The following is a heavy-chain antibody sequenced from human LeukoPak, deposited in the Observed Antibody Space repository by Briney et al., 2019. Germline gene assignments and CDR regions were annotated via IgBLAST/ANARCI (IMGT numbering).Heavy chain of an antibody. CDR2: IYPGDSDT. CDR1: GYSFASYW. Sequence: PGESLKISCKGSGYSFASYWIGWVRQVPGKGLEWMGIIYPGDSDTRYSPSFQGQVTISADKSISTANLQWNSLKASDTAIYYCARQPNSYGQFDSWGQGTLVTVSS. CDR3: ARQPNSYGQFDS. D-gene: IGHD5-18*01. V-gene: IGHV5-51*01. J-gene: IGHJ4*02.